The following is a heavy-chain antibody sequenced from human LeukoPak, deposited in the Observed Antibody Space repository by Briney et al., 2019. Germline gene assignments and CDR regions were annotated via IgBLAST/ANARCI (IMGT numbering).Heavy chain of an antibody. D-gene: IGHD1-1*01. Sequence: PGGSLRLSCAASGFTFSSYAMSWVRQAPGKGLEWVSSITGSGGNTFYADSVKGRFTISRDNSKNMLYLQMNSLRAEDTAIYYCAEHNSPNWYDYWGQGTLVTVSS. CDR1: GFTFSSYA. J-gene: IGHJ4*02. CDR2: ITGSGGNT. V-gene: IGHV3-23*01. CDR3: AEHNSPNWYDY.